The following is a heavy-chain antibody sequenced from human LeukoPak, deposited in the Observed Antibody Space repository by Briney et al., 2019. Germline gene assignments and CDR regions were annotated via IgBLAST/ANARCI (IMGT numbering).Heavy chain of an antibody. CDR2: IISSSNTI. J-gene: IGHJ4*02. D-gene: IGHD4-23*01. CDR1: GFTFSTHS. Sequence: PGGSLRLSCAVSGFTFSTHSMNWVRQAPGKGLEWVSYIISSSNTIYYADSVKGRFTISRDNAKNSLYLQMSSLRAEDTAVYYCTRDEGATVATYRFDFWGQGTLVTVSS. CDR3: TRDEGATVATYRFDF. V-gene: IGHV3-48*01.